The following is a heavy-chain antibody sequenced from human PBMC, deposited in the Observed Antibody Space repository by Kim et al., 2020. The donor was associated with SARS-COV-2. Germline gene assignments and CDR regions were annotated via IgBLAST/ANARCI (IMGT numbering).Heavy chain of an antibody. J-gene: IGHJ4*02. D-gene: IGHD3-10*01. CDR1: GGSISSYY. Sequence: SETLSLTCTVSGGSISSYYWSWIRQPPGKGLEWIGYIYYSGRTNYNPSLKSRVTISVDTSKNQFSLKLSSVTAADTAVYYCAREVVRGPTTPYFDYWGQGTLVTVSS. CDR3: AREVVRGPTTPYFDY. CDR2: IYYSGRT. V-gene: IGHV4-59*13.